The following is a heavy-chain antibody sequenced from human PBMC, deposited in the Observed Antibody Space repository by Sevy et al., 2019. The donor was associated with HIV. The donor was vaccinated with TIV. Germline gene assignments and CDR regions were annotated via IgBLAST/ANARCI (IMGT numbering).Heavy chain of an antibody. V-gene: IGHV3-23*01. CDR3: AKYPGSGWLNWFDP. D-gene: IGHD6-19*01. CDR1: GFTFSTYA. J-gene: IGHJ5*02. Sequence: GGSLRLSCAASGFTFSTYAMSWVRQAPGKGLEWVSVISGSGDSTNYVDSVKGRFTISRDNSKNTLFLQMDSLRAEDTAVYYCAKYPGSGWLNWFDPWGQGTLVTVSS. CDR2: ISGSGDST.